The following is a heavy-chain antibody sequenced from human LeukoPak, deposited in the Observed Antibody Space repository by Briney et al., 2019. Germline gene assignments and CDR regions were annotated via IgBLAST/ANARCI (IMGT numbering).Heavy chain of an antibody. CDR1: GFPFSSYW. CDR2: IKEDGTHN. Sequence: GGSLRLPCVASGFPFSSYWTSWVRQAPGRGRGWVANIKEDGTHNYYVASLKGRFTISRDNAKNSLYQQMNSLRADETAVYYCARLRPYSSTWYAYYGMDVWGQGTTVTVSS. V-gene: IGHV3-7*04. J-gene: IGHJ6*02. CDR3: ARLRPYSSTWYAYYGMDV. D-gene: IGHD6-13*01.